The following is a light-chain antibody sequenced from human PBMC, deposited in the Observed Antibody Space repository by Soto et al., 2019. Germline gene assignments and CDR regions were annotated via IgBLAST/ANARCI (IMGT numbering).Light chain of an antibody. CDR3: QQFRTSPT. CDR2: GAS. V-gene: IGKV3-20*01. J-gene: IGKJ4*01. CDR1: QSLSSVY. Sequence: EIVLTQSPGTLSLSPGERATLSCRASQSLSSVYLSWYQHKPGQAPRLLFFGASSRATGIPDRFSGSGSGTDFTLTIARLEHEDFAVYYCQQFRTSPTFGGGTKVEIK.